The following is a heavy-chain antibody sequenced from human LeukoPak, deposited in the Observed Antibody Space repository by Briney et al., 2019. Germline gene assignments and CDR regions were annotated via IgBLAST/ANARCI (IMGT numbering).Heavy chain of an antibody. D-gene: IGHD3-16*01. J-gene: IGHJ4*02. CDR1: GFTFSRYS. Sequence: GGSLRLSCAASGFTFSRYSMNWVRQAPGKGLEWVSSISGSSSYIYYADSVKGRFTISRDNAKNSLYLQMNSLRAEDTAVYYCARGPQDYDYAWGSFLKDYWGQGTLVTVSS. CDR3: ARGPQDYDYAWGSFLKDY. V-gene: IGHV3-21*01. CDR2: ISGSSSYI.